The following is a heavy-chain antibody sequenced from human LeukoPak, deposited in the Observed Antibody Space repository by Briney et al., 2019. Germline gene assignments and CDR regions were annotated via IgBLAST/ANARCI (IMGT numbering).Heavy chain of an antibody. CDR1: GYTFTGYY. D-gene: IGHD6-19*01. Sequence: GASVKVSCKASGYTFTGYYMHWVRQAPGQGLEWMGRINPNSGGTNYAQKFQGRVTMTRDTSIGTAYMELSRLRSDDTAVYYCARVPHSSGRDYWGQGTLVTVSS. V-gene: IGHV1-2*06. CDR2: INPNSGGT. CDR3: ARVPHSSGRDY. J-gene: IGHJ4*02.